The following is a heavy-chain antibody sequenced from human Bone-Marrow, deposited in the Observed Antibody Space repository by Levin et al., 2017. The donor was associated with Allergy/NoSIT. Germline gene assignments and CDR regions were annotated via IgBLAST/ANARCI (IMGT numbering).Heavy chain of an antibody. D-gene: IGHD1-7*01. V-gene: IGHV3-21*01. J-gene: IGHJ5*02. Sequence: GESLKISCAASGFTFSSYSTNWVRQAPGKGLEWVSSISSSSSYIYYADSVKGRFTISRDNAKNSLYLQMNSLRAEDTAVYYCASLGTGTVGFDPWGQGTLVTVSS. CDR3: ASLGTGTVGFDP. CDR2: ISSSSSYI. CDR1: GFTFSSYS.